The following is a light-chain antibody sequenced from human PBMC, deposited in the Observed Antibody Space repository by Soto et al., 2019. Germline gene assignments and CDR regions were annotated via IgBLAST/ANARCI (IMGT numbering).Light chain of an antibody. J-gene: IGKJ1*01. Sequence: EIVMTQSPATLSVSPGERATLSCRASQSISSNLAWYQQKPGQAPRLLIYGASTRATGIPARFSGSGSGTEYTLTSSSLQSEDVAVYYCQQYNTWPRTFGQGTKVEIK. CDR3: QQYNTWPRT. V-gene: IGKV3-15*01. CDR2: GAS. CDR1: QSISSN.